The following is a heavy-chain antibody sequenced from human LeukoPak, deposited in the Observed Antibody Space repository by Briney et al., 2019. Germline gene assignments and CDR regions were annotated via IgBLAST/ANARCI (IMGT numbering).Heavy chain of an antibody. CDR1: GGSFSGYY. D-gene: IGHD3-3*01. Sequence: SETLSLTCAVYGGSFSGYYWSWIRQPPGKGLEWIGEINHSGSTNYNPSLKSRVTISVDTSKNQFSLKLSSVTAADTAVYYCARGLITIFGVPYDPKGDYYYYYMDVWGKGTTVTGSS. V-gene: IGHV4-34*01. CDR3: ARGLITIFGVPYDPKGDYYYYYMDV. CDR2: INHSGST. J-gene: IGHJ6*03.